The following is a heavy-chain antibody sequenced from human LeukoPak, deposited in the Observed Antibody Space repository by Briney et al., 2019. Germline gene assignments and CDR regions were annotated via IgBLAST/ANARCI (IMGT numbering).Heavy chain of an antibody. CDR3: ARDLSIVVVTATLNY. Sequence: ASVKVSCKASGYTFTSYGISWVRQAPGQGLEWMGWISAYNGNTNYAQKLQGRVTMTTDTSTSTAYMELRSLRSDDTAVYYCARDLSIVVVTATLNYWGQGTLVTVSS. D-gene: IGHD2-21*02. CDR2: ISAYNGNT. CDR1: GYTFTSYG. V-gene: IGHV1-18*01. J-gene: IGHJ4*02.